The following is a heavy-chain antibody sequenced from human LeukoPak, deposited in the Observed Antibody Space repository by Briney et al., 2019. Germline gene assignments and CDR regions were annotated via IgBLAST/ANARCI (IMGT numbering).Heavy chain of an antibody. Sequence: PSETLSLTCTVSGGSISSYYWSWIRQPPGKGLEWIGYIYYSGSTNYNPSRKSRVTISVDTSKNQFSLKLSSVTAADTAVYYCARDPQGYDFWSGPKSWFDPWGQGTLVTVSS. V-gene: IGHV4-59*01. CDR2: IYYSGST. D-gene: IGHD3-3*01. CDR1: GGSISSYY. J-gene: IGHJ5*02. CDR3: ARDPQGYDFWSGPKSWFDP.